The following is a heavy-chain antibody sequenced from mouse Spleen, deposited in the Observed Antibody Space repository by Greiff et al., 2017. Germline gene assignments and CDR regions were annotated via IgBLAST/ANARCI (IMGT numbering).Heavy chain of an antibody. Sequence: VQLQQSGAELVRPGSSVKLSCKASGYTFTSYWMDWVKQRPGQGLEWIGNIYPSDSETHYNQKFKDKATLTVDKSSSTAYMQLSSLTSEDSAVYYCAREVYGNYFDYWGQGTTLTVSS. V-gene: IGHV1-61*01. J-gene: IGHJ2*01. CDR3: AREVYGNYFDY. D-gene: IGHD2-1*01. CDR2: IYPSDSET. CDR1: GYTFTSYW.